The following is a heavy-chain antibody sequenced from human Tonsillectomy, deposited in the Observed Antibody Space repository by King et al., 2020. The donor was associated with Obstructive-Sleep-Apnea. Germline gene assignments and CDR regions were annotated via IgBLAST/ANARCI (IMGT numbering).Heavy chain of an antibody. J-gene: IGHJ4*02. D-gene: IGHD1-26*01. CDR2: KSYDGTKK. CDR1: GFTFSSYG. CDR3: AKDRSDSGSYPYYFDY. Sequence: VQLVESGGGVVQPGRSLRLSWAASGFTFSSYGIHWVRQAPGKGLGWGAVKSYDGTKKNYAESVKGRFTISRDNSKNTLYLQMNSLRAEDTAVYYCAKDRSDSGSYPYYFDYWGQGTLVTVSS. V-gene: IGHV3-30*18.